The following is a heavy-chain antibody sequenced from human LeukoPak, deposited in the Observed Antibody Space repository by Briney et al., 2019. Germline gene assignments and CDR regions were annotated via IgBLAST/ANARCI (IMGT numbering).Heavy chain of an antibody. V-gene: IGHV3-7*01. CDR3: CSTNTFDY. D-gene: IGHD2-2*01. J-gene: IGHJ4*02. CDR2: IKQDGSET. CDR1: GFTFSSYW. Sequence: GGSLRLSCAVSGFTFSSYWMSWVRQAPGKGLEWVANIKQDGSETYYVDSVRGRFTISGDNAKNSLYLQMNSLRVEDTAVYYCCSTNTFDYWGQGTLVTVSS.